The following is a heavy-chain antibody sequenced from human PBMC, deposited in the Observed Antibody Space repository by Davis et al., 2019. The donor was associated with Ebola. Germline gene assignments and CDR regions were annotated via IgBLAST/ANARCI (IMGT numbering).Heavy chain of an antibody. CDR3: AKVTGSLGY. D-gene: IGHD6-13*01. V-gene: IGHV3-30*02. J-gene: IGHJ4*02. CDR1: GFTFSSYG. CDR2: IWYDGSNK. Sequence: PGGSLRLSCAASGFTFSSYGMHGVRQAPGKGLEGVAVIWYDGSNKYYADSVKGRFTISRDNSKNTLYLQMNSLRAEDTAVYYCAKVTGSLGYWGQGTLVTVSS.